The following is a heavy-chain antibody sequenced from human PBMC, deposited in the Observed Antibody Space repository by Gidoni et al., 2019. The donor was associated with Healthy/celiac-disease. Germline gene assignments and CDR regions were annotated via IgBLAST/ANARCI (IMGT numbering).Heavy chain of an antibody. CDR3: TRGIAVAGKPFDY. Sequence: EVQLVESGGGLVQPGGSLTLSCAASGFTFSGSAMHWVRQASGKGLEWVGRIRSKANSYATAYAASVKGRFTISRDDSKNTAYLQMNSLKTEDTAVYYCTRGIAVAGKPFDYWGQGTLVTVSS. J-gene: IGHJ4*02. CDR2: IRSKANSYAT. D-gene: IGHD6-19*01. CDR1: GFTFSGSA. V-gene: IGHV3-73*02.